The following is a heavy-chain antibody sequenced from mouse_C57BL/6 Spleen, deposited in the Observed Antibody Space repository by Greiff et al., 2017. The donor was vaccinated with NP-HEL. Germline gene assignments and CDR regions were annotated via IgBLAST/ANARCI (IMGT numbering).Heavy chain of an antibody. CDR3: ARWGDYGAWFAY. D-gene: IGHD2-4*01. V-gene: IGHV1-76*01. CDR2: IYPGSGNT. CDR1: GYTFTDYY. Sequence: VQLQQSGAELVRPGASVKLSCKASGYTFTDYYINWVKQRPGQGLEWIARIYPGSGNTYYNEKFKGKATLTAEKSSSTAYMQLSSLQSEDSAVYFCARWGDYGAWFAYWGQGTLVTVSA. J-gene: IGHJ3*01.